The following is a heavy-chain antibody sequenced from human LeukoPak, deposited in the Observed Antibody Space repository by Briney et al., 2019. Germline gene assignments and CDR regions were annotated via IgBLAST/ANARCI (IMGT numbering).Heavy chain of an antibody. CDR1: GGSVSSGNYY. CDR3: ARGGPSLGVDY. D-gene: IGHD5/OR15-5a*01. Sequence: SGTLSLTCTVSGGSVSSGNYYWSWIRQPPGKGLGWIGYISYSGSTNYNPSLKSRVTISVDTSKNRFSLRLSSVAAADTAVYYCARGGPSLGVDYWGQGTLVTVSS. V-gene: IGHV4-61*01. J-gene: IGHJ4*02. CDR2: ISYSGST.